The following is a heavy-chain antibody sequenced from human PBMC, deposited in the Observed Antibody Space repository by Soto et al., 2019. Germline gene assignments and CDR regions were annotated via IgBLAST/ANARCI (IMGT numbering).Heavy chain of an antibody. CDR2: IVPFYGTA. CDR3: ARYLATPGPRFSYSAMDV. V-gene: IGHV1-69*06. Sequence: QVQLVQSGAAVKKPGSSVKVSCKASGGSFSSYAISWVRQAPGQGLEWMGGIVPFYGTANYEQKFQSRVTITADKTTSTAYMELSNLRSADTAVYYCARYLATPGPRFSYSAMDVWGQGTTVTVSS. D-gene: IGHD6-13*01. J-gene: IGHJ6*02. CDR1: GGSFSSYA.